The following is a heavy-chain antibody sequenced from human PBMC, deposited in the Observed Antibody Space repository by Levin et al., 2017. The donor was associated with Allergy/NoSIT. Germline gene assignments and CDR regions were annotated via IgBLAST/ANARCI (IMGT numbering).Heavy chain of an antibody. CDR2: ISYDGSNK. V-gene: IGHV3-30-3*01. J-gene: IGHJ6*02. CDR1: GFTFSSYA. CDR3: ANSKPRGYYYYGMDV. D-gene: IGHD1-14*01. Sequence: GESLKISCAASGFTFSSYAMHWVRQAPGKGLEWVAVISYDGSNKYYADSVKGRFTISRDNSKNTLYLQMNSLRAEDTAVYYCANSKPRGYYYYGMDVWGQGTTVTVSS.